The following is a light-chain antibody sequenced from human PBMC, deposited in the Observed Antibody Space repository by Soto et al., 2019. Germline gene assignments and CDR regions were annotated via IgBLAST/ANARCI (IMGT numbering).Light chain of an antibody. Sequence: QSALTQPASVSGSPGQSITISCTGTSSDVGGYNYVSWYQQHPGKAPKLMIYEVSNRPSGVSNRFSGSKSGNTASLTISGLQPADEADYYCSSYTSSSTPLVFGGGTKLTVL. V-gene: IGLV2-14*01. CDR2: EVS. CDR3: SSYTSSSTPLV. J-gene: IGLJ3*02. CDR1: SSDVGGYNY.